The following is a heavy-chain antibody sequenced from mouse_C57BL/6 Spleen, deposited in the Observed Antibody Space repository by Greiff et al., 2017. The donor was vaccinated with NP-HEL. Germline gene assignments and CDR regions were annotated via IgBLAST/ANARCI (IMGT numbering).Heavy chain of an antibody. CDR1: GFNIKDYY. CDR3: TTDRYYYGSSFFDY. CDR2: IDPEDGDT. V-gene: IGHV14-1*01. J-gene: IGHJ2*01. D-gene: IGHD1-1*01. Sequence: VQLQQSGAELVRPGASVKLSCTASGFNIKDYYMHWVKQRPEQCLEWIGRIDPEDGDTEYAPKFQGKATMTADTSSNTAYLQLSSLTSEDTAVYYCTTDRYYYGSSFFDYWGQGTTLTVSS.